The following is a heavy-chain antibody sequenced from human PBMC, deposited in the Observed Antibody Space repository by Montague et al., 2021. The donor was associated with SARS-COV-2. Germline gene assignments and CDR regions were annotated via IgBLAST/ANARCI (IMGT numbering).Heavy chain of an antibody. CDR3: ASITLGNCRSTSCYSDGFDP. Sequence: SETLSLTCAVYGGSFSGYYWSWIRQPPGKGLEWIGEINHSGSTNYNPSLKSRVTISVDTSKNQFSLKLSSVTAADTAVYCCASITLGNCRSTSCYSDGFDPWGQGTLVTVSS. CDR1: GGSFSGYY. CDR2: INHSGST. D-gene: IGHD2-2*02. V-gene: IGHV4-34*01. J-gene: IGHJ5*02.